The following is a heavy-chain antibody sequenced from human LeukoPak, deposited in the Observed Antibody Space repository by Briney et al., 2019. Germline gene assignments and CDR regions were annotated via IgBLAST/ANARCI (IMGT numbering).Heavy chain of an antibody. J-gene: IGHJ4*02. CDR2: ITSSGNTI. CDR3: ARTQPTYDSRGQIFDY. V-gene: IGHV3-48*03. D-gene: IGHD3-22*01. CDR1: GFTFRSYE. Sequence: PGGSLRLSCAASGFTFRSYEMNWVRQAPGKGLEWVSYITSSGNTIYYADSVKGRFTISRDNAKNSLYLQMNSLRAEDTAVYYCARTQPTYDSRGQIFDYWGQGTLVTVSS.